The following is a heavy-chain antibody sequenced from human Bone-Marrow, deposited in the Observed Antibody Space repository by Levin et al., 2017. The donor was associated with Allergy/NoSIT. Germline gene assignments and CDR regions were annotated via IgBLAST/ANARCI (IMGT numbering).Heavy chain of an antibody. CDR2: ISYDGSNK. J-gene: IGHJ4*02. V-gene: IGHV3-30*18. D-gene: IGHD3-22*01. CDR3: AKDRYYYDTKAPDY. Sequence: GGSLRLSCAASGFTFSSYGMHWVRQAPGKGLEWVAVISYDGSNKYYADSVKGRFTISRDNSKNTLYLQMNSLRAEDTAAYYCAKDRYYYDTKAPDYWGQGTLVTVSS. CDR1: GFTFSSYG.